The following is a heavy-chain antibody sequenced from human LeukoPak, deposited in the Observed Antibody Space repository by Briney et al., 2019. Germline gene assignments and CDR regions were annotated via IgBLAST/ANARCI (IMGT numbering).Heavy chain of an antibody. J-gene: IGHJ4*02. CDR2: INPNSGGT. D-gene: IGHD5-18*01. CDR1: GYTFTVYY. V-gene: IGHV1-2*02. CDR3: ARAQFTRGYSYGYGGYY. Sequence: ASVKVSCKASGYTFTVYYMHWVRQAPGQGLEWMGWINPNSGGTNYAQKFQGRVTMTRDTSISTAYMELSRLRSDDTAVYYCARAQFTRGYSYGYGGYYWGQGTLVTVPS.